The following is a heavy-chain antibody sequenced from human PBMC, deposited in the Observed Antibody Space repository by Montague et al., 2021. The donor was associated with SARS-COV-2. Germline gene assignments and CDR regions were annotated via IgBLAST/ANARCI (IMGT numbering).Heavy chain of an antibody. Sequence: SETLSLTCAVYGGSFSGYYWSWIRQPPEKGLDWIGEINQSGRTNNNPSLKSRVIISVDTSKNQFSLKLSSVTAADTAVYYCARRGSSVWGVTVSAELDYWGQGILVIVSS. CDR2: INQSGRT. CDR3: ARRGSSVWGVTVSAELDY. V-gene: IGHV4-34*01. D-gene: IGHD3-10*01. J-gene: IGHJ4*02. CDR1: GGSFSGYY.